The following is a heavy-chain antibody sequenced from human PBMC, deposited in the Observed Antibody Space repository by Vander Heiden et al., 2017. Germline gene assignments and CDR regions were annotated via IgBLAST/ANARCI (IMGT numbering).Heavy chain of an antibody. CDR3: ARDEGY. J-gene: IGHJ4*02. Sequence: GFTFSSYAMHWVRQAPGKGLEWVAVISYDGSNKYYADSVKGRFTISRDNSKKTMYLQMNSLRAEDTAGYYCARDEGYWGQGTLVTVSS. CDR2: ISYDGSNK. V-gene: IGHV3-30-3*01. CDR1: GFTFSSYA.